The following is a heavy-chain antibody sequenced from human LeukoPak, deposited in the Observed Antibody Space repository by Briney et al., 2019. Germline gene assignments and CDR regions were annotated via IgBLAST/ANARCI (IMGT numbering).Heavy chain of an antibody. CDR2: ISNDGSKK. CDR1: GFTFSSYG. Sequence: GGSLRLSCAASGFTFSSYGMHWVRQAPAKGPAWVAVISNDGSKKDYADSAKGRFTISRDNSKNTLYLQMNSLRAEYTAVYYCAKDVRGVIMEGYFDYWGQGLLVSVSS. V-gene: IGHV3-30*18. D-gene: IGHD3-10*02. CDR3: AKDVRGVIMEGYFDY. J-gene: IGHJ4*02.